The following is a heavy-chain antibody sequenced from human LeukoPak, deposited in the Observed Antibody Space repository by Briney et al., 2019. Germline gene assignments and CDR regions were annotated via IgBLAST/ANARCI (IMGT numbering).Heavy chain of an antibody. CDR3: AREPPVFFWGTKYSSSWYDY. CDR2: IYYSGST. D-gene: IGHD6-13*01. J-gene: IGHJ4*02. V-gene: IGHV4-39*07. CDR1: GGSISSSSYY. Sequence: SETLSLTCTVSGGSISSSSYYWGWIRQPPGKGLEWIGSIYYSGSTYYNPSLKSRVTISVDTSKNQFSLKLSSVTAADTAVYYCAREPPVFFWGTKYSSSWYDYWGQGTLVTVSS.